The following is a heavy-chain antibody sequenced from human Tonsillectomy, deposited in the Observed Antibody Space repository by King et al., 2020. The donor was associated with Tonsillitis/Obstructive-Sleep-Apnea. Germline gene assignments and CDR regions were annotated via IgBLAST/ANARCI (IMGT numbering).Heavy chain of an antibody. J-gene: IGHJ1*01. V-gene: IGHV3-11*05. D-gene: IGHD2-2*02. CDR1: GFTFSDYY. CDR3: ARDFRGYCSSTSCYMAEYFQH. CDR2: ISSSSSYT. Sequence: HVQLVESGGGLVKPGGSLRLSCAASGFTFSDYYMSWIRQAPGKGLEWVSYISSSSSYTNYADSVKGRFTISRDNAKNSRYLQMNSLRAEDTAVYYCARDFRGYCSSTSCYMAEYFQHWGQGTLVTVSS.